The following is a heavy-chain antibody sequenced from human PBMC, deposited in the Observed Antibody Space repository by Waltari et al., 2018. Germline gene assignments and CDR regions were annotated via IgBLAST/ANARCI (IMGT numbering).Heavy chain of an antibody. CDR1: GHTHTGYY. J-gene: IGHJ6*03. D-gene: IGHD3-3*01. CDR3: ARDPRYDFWSGYPYMDV. Sequence: QVQLVQSGAEVKKHGASVKVYCKHSGHTHTGYYLHWVRQDPGQGPEWTGWINPNSGGTNYAQKFQGRVTMTRDTSISTAYMELSRLRSDDTAVYYCARDPRYDFWSGYPYMDVWGKGTTVTVSS. CDR2: INPNSGGT. V-gene: IGHV1-2*02.